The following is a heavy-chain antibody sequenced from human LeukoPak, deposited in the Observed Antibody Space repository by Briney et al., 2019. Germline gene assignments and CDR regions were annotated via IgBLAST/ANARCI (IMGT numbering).Heavy chain of an antibody. CDR2: INWNGGST. J-gene: IGHJ4*02. D-gene: IGHD4-17*01. Sequence: GGSLRLSCAASGFTFDDYGMSWVRQAPGKGLEWVSGINWNGGSTGYADSVKGRFTISRDNAKNSLYLQMNSLRAEDTALYYCARSLGPHYGDPIDYWGQGTLVTVSS. CDR1: GFTFDDYG. V-gene: IGHV3-20*04. CDR3: ARSLGPHYGDPIDY.